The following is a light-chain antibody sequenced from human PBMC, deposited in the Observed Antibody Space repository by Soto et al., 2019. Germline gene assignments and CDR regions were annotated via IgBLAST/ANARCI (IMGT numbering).Light chain of an antibody. V-gene: IGKV4-1*01. J-gene: IGKJ4*01. CDR1: QNIFYSPNNKNY. CDR3: QQSSSTPQT. Sequence: DIVMTQSPDFLAVSLGERATINCKSSQNIFYSPNNKNYLAWYQQKPGQPPKLLIYWASTRESGVPDRFSGSGSGTDFTLAISSLQPEDFATYYCQQSSSTPQTFGGGTKVDIK. CDR2: WAS.